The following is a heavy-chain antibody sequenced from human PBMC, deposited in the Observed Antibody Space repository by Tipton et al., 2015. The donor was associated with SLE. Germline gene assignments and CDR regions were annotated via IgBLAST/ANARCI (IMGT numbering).Heavy chain of an antibody. J-gene: IGHJ3*01. D-gene: IGHD3-16*01. Sequence: SLRLSCAASGFTFSIYDMHWVRQGTGKGLEWVSAIGTAGDTYYPGSVKGRFTISRENAKHSLYLQMTNLRAGDTAVYYCARGGSDAFDFWGQGTRVTVSS. V-gene: IGHV3-13*01. CDR3: ARGGSDAFDF. CDR2: IGTAGDT. CDR1: GFTFSIYD.